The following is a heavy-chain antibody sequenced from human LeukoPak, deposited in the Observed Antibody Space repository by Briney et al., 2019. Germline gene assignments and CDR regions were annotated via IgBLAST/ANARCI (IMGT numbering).Heavy chain of an antibody. CDR3: AREREVYCSSTSCRDY. CDR1: GFTFSSYS. J-gene: IGHJ4*02. Sequence: GGSLRLSCAASGFTFSSYSMNWVRQAPGKGLEWVSSISSSSSYIYYADSVKGRFTISRDNAKNSLYLQMNSLRAEDTAVYYCAREREVYCSSTSCRDYWGQRTLVTVSS. V-gene: IGHV3-21*01. CDR2: ISSSSSYI. D-gene: IGHD2-2*01.